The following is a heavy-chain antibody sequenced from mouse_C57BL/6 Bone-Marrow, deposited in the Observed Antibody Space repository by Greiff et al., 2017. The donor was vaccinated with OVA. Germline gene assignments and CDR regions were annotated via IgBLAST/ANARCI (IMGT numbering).Heavy chain of an antibody. D-gene: IGHD1-1*02. V-gene: IGHV5-6*01. Sequence: EVQRVESGGDLVKPGGSLKLSCAASGFTFSSYGMSWVRQTPDKRLEWVATISSGGSYTYYPDSVKGRFTISTDNAKYTLYLQMSSLKSEDTAMYYWARMGSGDYFDYWGQGTTVTVSS. CDR3: ARMGSGDYFDY. J-gene: IGHJ2*01. CDR1: GFTFSSYG. CDR2: ISSGGSYT.